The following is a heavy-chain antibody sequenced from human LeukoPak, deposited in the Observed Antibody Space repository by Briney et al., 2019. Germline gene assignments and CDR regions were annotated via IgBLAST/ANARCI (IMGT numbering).Heavy chain of an antibody. J-gene: IGHJ6*02. CDR3: ASEYQLLNYYYYGMDV. D-gene: IGHD2-2*01. V-gene: IGHV1-69*02. CDR1: GGTFSSYT. CDR2: IIPIFGIA. Sequence: SVKVSCKASGGTFSSYTISWVRQAPGQGLEWMGRIIPIFGIANYAQKFQGRVTIAADKSTSTAYMDLSSLRSEDTAVYYCASEYQLLNYYYYGMDVWGQGTTVTVSS.